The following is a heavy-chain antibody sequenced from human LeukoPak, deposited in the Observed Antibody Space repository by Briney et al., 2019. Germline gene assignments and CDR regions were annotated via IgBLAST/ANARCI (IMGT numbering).Heavy chain of an antibody. CDR1: GFTFSSYA. V-gene: IGHV3-23*01. CDR2: ISGSGGST. D-gene: IGHD3-9*01. J-gene: IGHJ4*02. CDR3: AKPILTAFGYFDY. Sequence: GGSLRLSCAASGFTFSSYAMSWVRQAPGKGLEWASAISGSGGSTFYADSVKGRFTISRDNSKNTLYLQMNSLRAEDTAVYYCAKPILTAFGYFDYWGQGTLVTVSS.